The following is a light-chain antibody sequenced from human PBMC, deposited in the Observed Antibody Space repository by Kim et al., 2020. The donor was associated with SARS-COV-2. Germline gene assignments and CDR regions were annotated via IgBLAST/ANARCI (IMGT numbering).Light chain of an antibody. Sequence: PQQGAPHSRRARQSSDRNNLAWFQQKPRAAPSLLIYDASNNTTSIPHMCSGSGAGTNYSLPISRLEPEDYAVYYYQQYYNTRPITFGQGTRLEIK. CDR3: QQYYNTRPIT. J-gene: IGKJ5*01. V-gene: IGKV3-20*01. CDR2: DAS. CDR1: QSSDRNN.